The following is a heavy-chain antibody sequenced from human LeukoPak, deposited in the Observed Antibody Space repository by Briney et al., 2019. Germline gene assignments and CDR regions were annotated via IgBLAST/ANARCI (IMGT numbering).Heavy chain of an antibody. Sequence: GRSLRLSCAASGFTFSNYGMHWVRQAPGKGLEWVAVISYDGSNEYYADSVKGRFAISRDTSKNTLYLQMNGLRAEDTALYYCARKFLTGRLIDYWGQGTLVTVSS. J-gene: IGHJ4*02. V-gene: IGHV3-30*03. CDR3: ARKFLTGRLIDY. D-gene: IGHD7-27*01. CDR2: ISYDGSNE. CDR1: GFTFSNYG.